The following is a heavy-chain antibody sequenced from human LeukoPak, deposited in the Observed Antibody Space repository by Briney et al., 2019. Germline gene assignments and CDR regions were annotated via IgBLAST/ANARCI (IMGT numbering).Heavy chain of an antibody. CDR2: ISYDGSNK. CDR3: AKVPGPDAFDI. V-gene: IGHV3-30*18. Sequence: PGGSLRLSCAASGFTFSSYGMHWVRQAPGKGLEWVAVISYDGSNKYYADSVKGRFTISRDNSKNTLYLQMNSLRAEDTAVYYCAKVPGPDAFDIWGQGTMVTVSS. CDR1: GFTFSSYG. J-gene: IGHJ3*02.